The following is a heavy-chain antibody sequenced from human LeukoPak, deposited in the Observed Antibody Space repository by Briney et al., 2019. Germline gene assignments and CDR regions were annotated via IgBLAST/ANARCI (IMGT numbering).Heavy chain of an antibody. J-gene: IGHJ6*02. D-gene: IGHD3-22*01. CDR2: IIPIFGIA. CDR1: GGTFINYA. Sequence: SVNVSFKASGGTFINYAISWVRQAPGQGLEWMGRIIPIFGIANYAQKFQGRVTITADKSTSTAYMELSSLRSEDTAVYYCARSFFDSSGYLYYYYGMDVWGQGTTVTVSS. V-gene: IGHV1-69*04. CDR3: ARSFFDSSGYLYYYYGMDV.